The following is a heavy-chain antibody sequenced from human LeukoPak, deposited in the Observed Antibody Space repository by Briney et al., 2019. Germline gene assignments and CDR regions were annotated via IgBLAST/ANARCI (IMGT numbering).Heavy chain of an antibody. CDR1: GFIFTSYA. V-gene: IGHV3-23*01. J-gene: IGHJ4*02. Sequence: GGSLRLSCAASGFIFTSYAMIWVRQAPGKGLEWVSAISGSGGSTYYADSVKGRFTISSDNSKNMLYLQMNSLRAEDTAVYYCAKVEGGSAAGFFDYWGQGTLVTVSS. D-gene: IGHD6-13*01. CDR3: AKVEGGSAAGFFDY. CDR2: ISGSGGST.